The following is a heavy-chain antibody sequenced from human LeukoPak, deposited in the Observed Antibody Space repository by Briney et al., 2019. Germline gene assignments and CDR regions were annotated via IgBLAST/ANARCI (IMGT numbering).Heavy chain of an antibody. V-gene: IGHV5-51*01. CDR1: VESFTSYW. Sequence: GESLKISCKGSVESFTSYWSGWVRQMPGKGLEWMGIIYPGDSDTRYSPSFQGQVTISADKSICTAYLQWRSLQDTDISWYYCARGSCWTYYYMDVWGKGTTVTVSS. D-gene: IGHD6-19*01. CDR3: ARGSCWTYYYMDV. CDR2: IYPGDSDT. J-gene: IGHJ6*03.